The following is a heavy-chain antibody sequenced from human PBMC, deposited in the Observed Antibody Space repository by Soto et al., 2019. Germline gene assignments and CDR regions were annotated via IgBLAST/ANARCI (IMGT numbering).Heavy chain of an antibody. CDR2: TYYRSKWYN. J-gene: IGHJ6*02. D-gene: IGHD5-12*01. CDR1: GDSVSSNRAA. Sequence: PSQTLSLTCVISGDSVSSNRAAWNWIRQSPSRGLEWLGRTYYRSKWYNDYAVSVKSRITINPDTSKNQFSLQLNSVTPEDTAVYYCARGRAYSGYDYVLYYYYGMDVWGQGTTVTVSS. V-gene: IGHV6-1*01. CDR3: ARGRAYSGYDYVLYYYYGMDV.